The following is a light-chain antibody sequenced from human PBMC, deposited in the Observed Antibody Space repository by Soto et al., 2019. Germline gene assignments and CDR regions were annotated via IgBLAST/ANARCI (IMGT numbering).Light chain of an antibody. CDR1: SSNIGNNY. CDR3: ETWDSSLSAVV. J-gene: IGLJ2*01. V-gene: IGLV1-51*01. CDR2: DNN. Sequence: QSVLTQPPSVSAAPGQRVTISCSGSSSNIGNNYVSWYQQLPGTAPKLLIYDNNKRPSGIPDRFSGSKSGASATLGITGLLTGDDADYHCETWDSSLSAVVFGGGTKLTVL.